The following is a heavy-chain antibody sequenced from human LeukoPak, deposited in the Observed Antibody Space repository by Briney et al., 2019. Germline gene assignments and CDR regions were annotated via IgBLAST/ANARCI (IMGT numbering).Heavy chain of an antibody. CDR3: AKDADDYVSYFDY. J-gene: IGHJ4*02. D-gene: IGHD4-17*01. Sequence: GGSLRLSCAASGFTLTTYAMTWVRQAPGKGLEWVSGITASGPTTYYADSVKGRFTFSRDNSKNTLYLQMNSLRAEDTAVYYCAKDADDYVSYFDYWGQGTLVTVSP. CDR1: GFTLTTYA. V-gene: IGHV3-23*01. CDR2: ITASGPTT.